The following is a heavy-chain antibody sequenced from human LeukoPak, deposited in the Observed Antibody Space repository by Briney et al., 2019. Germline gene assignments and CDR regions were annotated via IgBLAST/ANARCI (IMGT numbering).Heavy chain of an antibody. Sequence: GGSLRLSCAASGSTFSSYGMNWVRQAPGKGLEWVAVISYDGSNKYYADSVKGRFTISRDNSENTLYLQMNSLRAEDTAVYYCAKRMGPSIAATDLDYWGQGTLVTVSS. CDR1: GSTFSSYG. D-gene: IGHD6-13*01. V-gene: IGHV3-30*18. CDR2: ISYDGSNK. J-gene: IGHJ4*01. CDR3: AKRMGPSIAATDLDY.